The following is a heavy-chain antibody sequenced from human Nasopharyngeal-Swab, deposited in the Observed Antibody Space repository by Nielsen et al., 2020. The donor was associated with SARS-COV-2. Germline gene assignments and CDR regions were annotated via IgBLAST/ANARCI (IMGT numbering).Heavy chain of an antibody. D-gene: IGHD6-6*01. J-gene: IGHJ4*02. CDR3: SKDVNGFSSSPHFDY. CDR1: GCTFSSYA. Sequence: GGSLRLSCAASGCTFSSYAMSWVRQAPGKGLECVSAISGSTTYYADSVKGRFTISRDNSKNTLYLQMNSLRADDTAVYYCSKDVNGFSSSPHFDYWGQGTLVTVSS. V-gene: IGHV3-23*01. CDR2: ISGSTT.